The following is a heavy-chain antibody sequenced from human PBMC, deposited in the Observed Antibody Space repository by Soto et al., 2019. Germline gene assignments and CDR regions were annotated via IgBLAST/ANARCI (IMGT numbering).Heavy chain of an antibody. CDR1: GGSFTSNA. D-gene: IGHD3-16*01. CDR3: ARDRALIGFDH. CDR2: VLPILGTT. V-gene: IGHV1-69*18. J-gene: IGHJ4*02. Sequence: QVHLVQSGAEVKKPGSSVKVSCKDSGGSFTSNAISWVRQAPGQGLEWMGTVLPILGTTNYAQKFKGRVTMTADESTSTAYRELTSLTSEDTAMYYCARDRALIGFDHWGQGSLVTVSS.